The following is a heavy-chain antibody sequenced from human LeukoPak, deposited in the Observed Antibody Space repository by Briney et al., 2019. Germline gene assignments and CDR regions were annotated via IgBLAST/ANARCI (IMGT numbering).Heavy chain of an antibody. J-gene: IGHJ4*02. CDR3: ARDSIAAADTSPFDY. Sequence: PGRSLRLSCAASGFTFSDYYMSWIRQAPGKGLEWVSYISSSGSTIYYADSVKGRFTISRDNAKNSLYLQMNSLRAEDTAVYYCARDSIAAADTSPFDYWGQGTLVTVSS. CDR2: ISSSGSTI. CDR1: GFTFSDYY. D-gene: IGHD6-13*01. V-gene: IGHV3-11*01.